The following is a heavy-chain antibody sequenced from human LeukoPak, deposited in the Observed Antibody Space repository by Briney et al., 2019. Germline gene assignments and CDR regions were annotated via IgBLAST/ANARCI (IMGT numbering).Heavy chain of an antibody. Sequence: GGSLRLSCAASGFTFSSYAMSWVRQAPGKGLEWVSAISGSGGSTYYADSVKGRFTISRDNSENTLYLQMNSLRAEDTAVYYCAKDQGGWTTMVRGVINNLIDYWGQGTLVTVSS. V-gene: IGHV3-23*01. CDR3: AKDQGGWTTMVRGVINNLIDY. CDR2: ISGSGGST. CDR1: GFTFSSYA. J-gene: IGHJ4*02. D-gene: IGHD3-10*01.